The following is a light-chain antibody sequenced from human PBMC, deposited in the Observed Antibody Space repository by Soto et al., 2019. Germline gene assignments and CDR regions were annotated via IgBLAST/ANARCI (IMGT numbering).Light chain of an antibody. J-gene: IGKJ2*01. CDR2: DAS. CDR1: QSISSW. Sequence: DIQMTQSPSTLSASVGARVTITCRASQSISSWLAGYQQKPGKAPKLLIYDASSLESGDPSRFSVSGSGTEFTLTISSLLPDDFATDYCQQDNSYSPYTFGQGTKLEIK. CDR3: QQDNSYSPYT. V-gene: IGKV1-5*01.